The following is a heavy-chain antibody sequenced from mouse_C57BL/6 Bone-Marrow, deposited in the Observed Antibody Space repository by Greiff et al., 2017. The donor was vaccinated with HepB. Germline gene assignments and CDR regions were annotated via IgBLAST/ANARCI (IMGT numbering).Heavy chain of an antibody. CDR1: GYTFTDYY. J-gene: IGHJ4*01. V-gene: IGHV1-26*01. CDR3: ARELGDAMDY. CDR2: INPNNGGT. Sequence: EVQLQQSGPELVKPGASVEISCKASGYTFTDYYMNWVKQSHGKSLEWIGDINPNNGGTSYNQKFKGKATLTVDKSSSTAYMELRSLTSEDSAVYYCARELGDAMDYWGQGTSVTVSS. D-gene: IGHD4-1*01.